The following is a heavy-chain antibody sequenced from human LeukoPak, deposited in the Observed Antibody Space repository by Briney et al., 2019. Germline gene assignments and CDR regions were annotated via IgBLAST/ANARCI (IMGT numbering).Heavy chain of an antibody. Sequence: GSLRLSCAASGFTFSSYAMSWVRQAPGKGLEWVSAISGSGGSTYYADSVKGRFTISRDNAKNTLYLQMNSLRVEDTAVYYCARGFDYYDSTGSGYWGQGTLVTVSS. CDR2: ISGSGGST. D-gene: IGHD3-22*01. CDR3: ARGFDYYDSTGSGY. CDR1: GFTFSSYA. J-gene: IGHJ4*02. V-gene: IGHV3-23*01.